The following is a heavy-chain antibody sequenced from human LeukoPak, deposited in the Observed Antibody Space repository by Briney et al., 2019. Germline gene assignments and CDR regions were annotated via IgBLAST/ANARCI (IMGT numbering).Heavy chain of an antibody. J-gene: IGHJ4*02. D-gene: IGHD3-10*01. CDR2: FDPEDGKT. Sequence: ASVKVSCKVSGYTLTELSMHWVRQAPGKGLEWMGGFDPEDGKTIYAQKFQGRVTMTEDTFIDTAYMELRSLRSDDTAVYYCARDQLLWFGELSGFDYWGQGTLVTVSS. CDR1: GYTLTELS. V-gene: IGHV1-24*01. CDR3: ARDQLLWFGELSGFDY.